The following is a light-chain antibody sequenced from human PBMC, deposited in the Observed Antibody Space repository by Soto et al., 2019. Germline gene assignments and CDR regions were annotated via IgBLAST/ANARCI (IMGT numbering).Light chain of an antibody. J-gene: IGLJ3*02. V-gene: IGLV1-44*01. CDR2: TNN. Sequence: QSVLTQPPSASGTPGQRVTISCSGSSSNIGSDTVNWYQQLPGTAPKLLIYTNNQRPSGVPDRFSGSKSGTSASLAISGLQSEDEADYYCAAWDDILTGWVYGGGTKLTVL. CDR1: SSNIGSDT. CDR3: AAWDDILTGWV.